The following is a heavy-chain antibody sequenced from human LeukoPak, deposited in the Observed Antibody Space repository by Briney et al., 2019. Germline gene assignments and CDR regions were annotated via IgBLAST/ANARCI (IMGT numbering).Heavy chain of an antibody. CDR2: IYHSGST. V-gene: IGHV4-30-2*01. Sequence: SETLSLTCTVSGGSISSGGYYWSWIRQPPGKGLEWIGYIYHSGSTYYNPSLKSRVTISVDTSKNQFSLKLSSVTAADTAVYYCARHEVPADYYYGMDVWGQGTTVTVSS. J-gene: IGHJ6*02. CDR1: GGSISSGGYY. D-gene: IGHD2-2*01. CDR3: ARHEVPADYYYGMDV.